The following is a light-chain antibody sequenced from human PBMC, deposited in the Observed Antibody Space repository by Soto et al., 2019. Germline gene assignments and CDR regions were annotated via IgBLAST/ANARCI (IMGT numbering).Light chain of an antibody. CDR2: EVS. CDR3: SSYTSTSTVV. Sequence: QSALTQPASVSGSPGQSMTISCTGTSSDVGGYNCVSWYQQHPGKAPKLMIYEVSNRPSGVSNRFSGSKSANTASLTISGLQAEDEADYYCSSYTSTSTVVFGGGTQLTVL. CDR1: SSDVGGYNC. V-gene: IGLV2-14*01. J-gene: IGLJ2*01.